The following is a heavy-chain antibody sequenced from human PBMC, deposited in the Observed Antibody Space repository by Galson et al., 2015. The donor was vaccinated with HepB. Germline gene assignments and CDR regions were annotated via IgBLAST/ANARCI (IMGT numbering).Heavy chain of an antibody. V-gene: IGHV3-74*01. D-gene: IGHD6-13*01. CDR2: INSDGSYI. Sequence: ASGFTFSSYWMHWVRQVPGKGLVWVSRINSDGSYITYADSVKGRFTISRDNAKNTLYLQMNSPRAEDTALYYCARTRGAAAGIFDNWGQGSLVTVSS. CDR3: ARTRGAAAGIFDN. J-gene: IGHJ4*02. CDR1: GFTFSSYW.